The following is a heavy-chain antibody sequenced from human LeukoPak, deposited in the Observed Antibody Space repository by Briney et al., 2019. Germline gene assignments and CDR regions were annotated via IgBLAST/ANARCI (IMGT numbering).Heavy chain of an antibody. Sequence: PGGSLRLSCAASGFTFSSYAMSWVRQAPGKGLEWVSAISGSGGSTYYADSVKGRFTISRDNSKNTLYLQMNSLRAEDTAVYYCAKVNSGQRYYYYYMDVWGKGTTVTVSS. J-gene: IGHJ6*03. CDR3: AKVNSGQRYYYYYMDV. CDR2: ISGSGGST. D-gene: IGHD4-23*01. CDR1: GFTFSSYA. V-gene: IGHV3-23*01.